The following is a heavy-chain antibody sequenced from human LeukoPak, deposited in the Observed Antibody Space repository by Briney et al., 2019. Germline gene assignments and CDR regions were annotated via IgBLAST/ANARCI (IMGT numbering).Heavy chain of an antibody. CDR1: GFTFSSYE. J-gene: IGHJ6*02. Sequence: PGGSLRLSCAASGFTFSSYEMNWVRQAPGKGLGWVSYNSSSGSTIYYADSVKGRFTISRDNAKNSLYLQMNSLRAEDTAVYYCARTAVAAYYGMDVWGQGTTVTVSS. V-gene: IGHV3-48*03. D-gene: IGHD6-19*01. CDR2: NSSSGSTI. CDR3: ARTAVAAYYGMDV.